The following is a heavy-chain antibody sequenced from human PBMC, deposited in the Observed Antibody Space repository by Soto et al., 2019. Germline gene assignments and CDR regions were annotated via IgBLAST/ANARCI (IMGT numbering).Heavy chain of an antibody. CDR1: GDSISGYY. J-gene: IGHJ4*02. CDR2: IYYSGTT. V-gene: IGHV4-59*12. Sequence: PSETLSLTCIVSGDSISGYYWSWIRQPPGKGLEWIGYIYYSGTTIYSPSLKSRVTISVDTSKNQFSLNLNSVTAADTAVYYCARDKITGLFDYWGQGTLVTVSS. D-gene: IGHD2-8*02. CDR3: ARDKITGLFDY.